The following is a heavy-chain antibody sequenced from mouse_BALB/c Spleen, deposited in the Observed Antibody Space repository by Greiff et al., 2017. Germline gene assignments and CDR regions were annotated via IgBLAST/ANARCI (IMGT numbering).Heavy chain of an antibody. CDR1: GFTFSSYG. J-gene: IGHJ2*01. V-gene: IGHV5-6*01. Sequence: EVKVVESGGDLVKPGGSLKLSCAASGFTFSSYGMSWVRQTPDKRLEWVATISSGGSYTYYPDSVKGRFTISRDNAKNTLYLQMSSLKSEDTAMYYCARHGRDFDYWGQGTTLTVSS. CDR2: ISSGGSYT. CDR3: ARHGRDFDY.